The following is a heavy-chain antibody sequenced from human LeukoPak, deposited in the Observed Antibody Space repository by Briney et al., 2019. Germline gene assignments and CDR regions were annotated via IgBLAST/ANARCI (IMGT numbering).Heavy chain of an antibody. CDR1: GYSLTSYL. Sequence: GESLKISCKGSGYSLTSYLIGWVRQMPGKGMEWMWIMYPGDSDTRSSPSFKGQVTISADKSSSTAYLQWSSLKASDTAMYYWARRRIEPYYYDSSGNPYFDYWGQGTLVTVSS. V-gene: IGHV5-51*01. CDR2: MYPGDSDT. CDR3: ARRRIEPYYYDSSGNPYFDY. J-gene: IGHJ4*02. D-gene: IGHD3-22*01.